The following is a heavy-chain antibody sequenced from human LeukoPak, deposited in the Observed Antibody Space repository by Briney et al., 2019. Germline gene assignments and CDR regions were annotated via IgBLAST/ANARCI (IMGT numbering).Heavy chain of an antibody. V-gene: IGHV4-4*07. Sequence: SETLSLTCSVSGGSISADYWIWIRQPAGKGLEYIGRYYPNGNTNYNPSLQSRVTMSVDTSKNQFSLELRSVTAADTAVYYCARGGASVTFDYWGQGTLVTVSS. CDR3: ARGGASVTFDY. CDR2: YYPNGNT. J-gene: IGHJ4*02. D-gene: IGHD1-26*01. CDR1: GGSISADY.